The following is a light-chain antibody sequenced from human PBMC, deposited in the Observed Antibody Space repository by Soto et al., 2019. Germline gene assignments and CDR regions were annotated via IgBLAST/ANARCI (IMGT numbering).Light chain of an antibody. CDR1: QSVSSS. CDR3: QHYANWPRT. J-gene: IGKJ1*01. Sequence: EIVMTQSPATLSVSPGEGVTLSCRASQSVSSSLAWYQQKPGQSPRLLIYGASTRATGIPARSSGSGSGTDFTLTISGLQSEDFAIYYCQHYANWPRTFGLGTKV. CDR2: GAS. V-gene: IGKV3-15*01.